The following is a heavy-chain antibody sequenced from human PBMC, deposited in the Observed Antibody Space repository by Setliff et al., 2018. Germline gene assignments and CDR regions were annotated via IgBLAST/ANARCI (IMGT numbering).Heavy chain of an antibody. Sequence: GESLKISCAASGFTFSGSAVYWVRQASGRGLEWVGRIRSKADSYATAYAASVKARFTISRDDSKNTAYLQVNSLKTEDTAVYYCARDRGYNFWSGYFVKDYFDYWGQGTLVTVSS. V-gene: IGHV3-73*01. CDR3: ARDRGYNFWSGYFVKDYFDY. CDR1: GFTFSGSA. J-gene: IGHJ4*02. CDR2: IRSKADSYAT. D-gene: IGHD3-3*01.